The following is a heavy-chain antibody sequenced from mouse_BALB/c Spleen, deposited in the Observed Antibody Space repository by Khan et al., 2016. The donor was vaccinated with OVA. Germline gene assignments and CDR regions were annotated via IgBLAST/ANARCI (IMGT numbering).Heavy chain of an antibody. CDR1: GYSFTSYW. CDR3: ARGTTASYWDFDV. D-gene: IGHD1-2*01. CDR2: IHPSDSET. V-gene: IGHV1-61*01. J-gene: IGHJ1*01. Sequence: QVQLQQPGAELVRPGASVKLSCKASGYSFTSYWMNWMKQRPGQGLEWIGIIHPSDSETRLNQKFKDKATLTVDKSSRTAYMQVSSPTSEDSAVYYCARGTTASYWDFDVWGAGTTVTVSS.